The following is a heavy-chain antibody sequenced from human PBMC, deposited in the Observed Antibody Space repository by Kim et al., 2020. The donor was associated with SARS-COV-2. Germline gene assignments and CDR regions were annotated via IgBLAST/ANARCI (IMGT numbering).Heavy chain of an antibody. D-gene: IGHD3-22*01. CDR2: IKSKTDGGTT. CDR1: GFTFSNAW. Sequence: GGSLRLSCAASGFTFSNAWMSWVRQAPGKGLEWVGRIKSKTDGGTTDYAAPVKGRFTISRDDSKNTLYLQMNSLKTEDTAVYYCTTSPGLYYYDSSGYYYEGLWGRGTMVTVSS. CDR3: TTSPGLYYYDSSGYYYEGL. V-gene: IGHV3-15*01. J-gene: IGHJ3*01.